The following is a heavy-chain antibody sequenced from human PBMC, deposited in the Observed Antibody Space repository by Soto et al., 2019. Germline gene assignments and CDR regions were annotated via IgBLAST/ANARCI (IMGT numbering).Heavy chain of an antibody. CDR1: GFTFSSYE. D-gene: IGHD2-8*01. Sequence: EVQLVESGGGLVQPGGSLRLSCAASGFTFSSYEMNWGRQAPGKGLEWVSYISSSGSTIYYADSVKGRFNISRDNAKNSLYLQMNSLRAEDTAVYYCARDDCTNGLCYSGDYYYYGMDVWGQGTTVTVSS. V-gene: IGHV3-48*03. CDR2: ISSSGSTI. J-gene: IGHJ6*02. CDR3: ARDDCTNGLCYSGDYYYYGMDV.